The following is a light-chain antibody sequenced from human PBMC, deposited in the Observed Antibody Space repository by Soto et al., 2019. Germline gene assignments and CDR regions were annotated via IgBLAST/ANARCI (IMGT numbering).Light chain of an antibody. J-gene: IGKJ1*01. V-gene: IGKV3-11*01. CDR1: QSVSSY. Sequence: EIVLTQSPATLSLSPGERATLSCRASQSVSSYLAWYQQKPGQAPRLLIYDASNRATGIPARFSGSGSGTDFTLTISSLVPEDFAVYYCHQRSNWTWTFGQGTKVEIK. CDR2: DAS. CDR3: HQRSNWTWT.